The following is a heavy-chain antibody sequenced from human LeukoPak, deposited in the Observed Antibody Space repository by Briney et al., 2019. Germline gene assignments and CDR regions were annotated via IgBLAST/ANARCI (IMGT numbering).Heavy chain of an antibody. CDR2: ITSTSTYI. Sequence: PGGSLRLTCVASGFTFSSHGMNWVRQAPGKGLEWVSSITSTSTYIYYGDSVKGRFTTSRDNAKNSLFLQMHSLRAEDTAVYYCARISLHPSRSYYVRPFDYWGQGTLVTVSS. V-gene: IGHV3-21*01. D-gene: IGHD1-26*01. CDR3: ARISLHPSRSYYVRPFDY. CDR1: GFTFSSHG. J-gene: IGHJ4*02.